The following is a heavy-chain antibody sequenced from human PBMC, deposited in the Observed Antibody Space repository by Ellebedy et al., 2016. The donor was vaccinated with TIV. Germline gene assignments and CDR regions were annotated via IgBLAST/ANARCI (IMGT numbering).Heavy chain of an antibody. J-gene: IGHJ6*02. CDR3: ARGPVHGLDV. CDR1: GGSIRSYH. V-gene: IGHV4-59*01. D-gene: IGHD2-2*01. Sequence: SETLSLTCTVSGGSIRSYHWSWIRQTPGKGLEWIAYISYSGGTKYNPSLKSRVTISMDTSKNQFSLKLNSVTAADTAVYYCARGPVHGLDVWGQGTTVSVSS. CDR2: ISYSGGT.